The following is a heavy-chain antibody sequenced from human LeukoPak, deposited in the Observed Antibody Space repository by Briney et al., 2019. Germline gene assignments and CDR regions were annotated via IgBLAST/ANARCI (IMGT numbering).Heavy chain of an antibody. Sequence: GGSLRLSCAASGFTFKSYDMHWVRQAPGKGLEWVAVISYDGSNKYYADSVKGRFTISRDNSKNTLYLQMNSLRAEDTAVYYCARAQIAAAGTNWFDPWGQGTLVTVSS. J-gene: IGHJ5*02. CDR3: ARAQIAAAGTNWFDP. V-gene: IGHV3-30*19. D-gene: IGHD6-13*01. CDR2: ISYDGSNK. CDR1: GFTFKSYD.